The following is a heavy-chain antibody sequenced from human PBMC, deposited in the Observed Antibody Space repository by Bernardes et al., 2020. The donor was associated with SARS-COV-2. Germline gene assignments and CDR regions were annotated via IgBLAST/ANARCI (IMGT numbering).Heavy chain of an antibody. CDR2: ISDGGDST. J-gene: IGHJ4*02. CDR3: AREKIMAVVGMFRPPDY. V-gene: IGHV3-21*06. D-gene: IGHD6-19*01. CDR1: GLTFSSYS. Sequence: GGSLRLYCAASGLTFSSYSMKWVIEAPGKGLEWVSSISDGGDSTTHADPLKGRFTISRDNTKNLLYLEMNSLRVDDTGVYYCAREKIMAVVGMFRPPDYWGLGTRVTVAS.